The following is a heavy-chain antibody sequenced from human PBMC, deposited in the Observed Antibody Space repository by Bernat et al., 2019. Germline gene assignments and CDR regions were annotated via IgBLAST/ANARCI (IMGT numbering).Heavy chain of an antibody. J-gene: IGHJ4*02. CDR2: IKQDGSGK. CDR1: GFTFSSYC. D-gene: IGHD2-2*01. Sequence: EVQLVESGGGLVQPGGSLRLSCAVSGFTFSSYCMSWVRQAPGKGLEWVSRIKQDGSGKYYVASVKGRFTISRDNADNSLYLQMNDLRAEDTAVYFCARDYPGDCSSASCPGVFDYWGQGTRVTVSS. V-gene: IGHV3-7*04. CDR3: ARDYPGDCSSASCPGVFDY.